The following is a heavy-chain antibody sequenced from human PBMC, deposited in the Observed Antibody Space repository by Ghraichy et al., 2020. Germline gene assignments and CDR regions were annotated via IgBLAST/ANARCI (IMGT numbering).Heavy chain of an antibody. CDR3: ARARYYDSSGSYYYYYGMDD. V-gene: IGHV4-59*01. D-gene: IGHD3-22*01. CDR1: GDSFGSYY. J-gene: IGHJ6*02. CDR2: IYYSGTT. Sequence: SETLSLTCTLSGDSFGSYYWSWIRQSPGKALEWIGYIYYSGTTTYNPSLKSRVTISVDTSKSQFSLRLSSVTAADTAVYYCARARYYDSSGSYYYYYGMDDWGQGTTVTVTS.